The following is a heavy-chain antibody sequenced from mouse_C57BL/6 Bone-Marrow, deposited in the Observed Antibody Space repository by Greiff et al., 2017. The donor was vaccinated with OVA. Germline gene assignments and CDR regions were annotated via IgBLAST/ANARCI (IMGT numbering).Heavy chain of an antibody. Sequence: QVQLQQSGPELVKPGASVKLSCKASGYTFTSYDINWVKQRPGQGLEWIGWIYPRDGSTKYNEKFKGKATLTVDTSSSTAYMELHSLTSEDSAVYFCAREDYYYGSSLAWFAYWGQGTLVTVSA. CDR1: GYTFTSYD. J-gene: IGHJ3*01. V-gene: IGHV1-85*01. D-gene: IGHD1-1*01. CDR3: AREDYYYGSSLAWFAY. CDR2: IYPRDGST.